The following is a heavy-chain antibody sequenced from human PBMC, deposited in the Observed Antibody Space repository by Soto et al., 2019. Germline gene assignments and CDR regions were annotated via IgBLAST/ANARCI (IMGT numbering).Heavy chain of an antibody. V-gene: IGHV3-33*01. D-gene: IGHD3-16*02. CDR3: ARDLCYAYVWGSYRYTQNYFDY. Sequence: PGGSLRLSCAASGFTFSSYGMHWVRQAPGKGLEWVAVIWYDGSNKYYADSVKGRFTISRDNSKNTLYLQINSLRAEDTVVYYCARDLCYAYVWGSYRYTQNYFDYWGQGTLVTVSS. CDR1: GFTFSSYG. J-gene: IGHJ4*02. CDR2: IWYDGSNK.